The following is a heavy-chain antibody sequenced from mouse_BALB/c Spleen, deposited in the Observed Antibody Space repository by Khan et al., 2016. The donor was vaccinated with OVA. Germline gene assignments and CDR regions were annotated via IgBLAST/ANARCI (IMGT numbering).Heavy chain of an antibody. Sequence: EVELVESGGGLVQPGGSLRLSCATSGFTFTDYYMSWVRQPPGKALEWLGFIRNKANGYTTEYSASVKGRFTISRDNSQSILYLQMNTLRAEDSATYYCARETVLTIYWYFDVWGAGTTVTVSS. CDR1: GFTFTDYY. CDR3: ARETVLTIYWYFDV. J-gene: IGHJ1*01. CDR2: IRNKANGYTT. V-gene: IGHV7-3*02. D-gene: IGHD1-1*01.